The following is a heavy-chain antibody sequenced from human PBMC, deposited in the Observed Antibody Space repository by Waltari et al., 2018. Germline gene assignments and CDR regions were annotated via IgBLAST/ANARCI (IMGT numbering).Heavy chain of an antibody. V-gene: IGHV4-34*01. J-gene: IGHJ5*02. Sequence: QVQLQQWGAGLLKPSETLSLTCAVYGGSFSGYYWSWIRQPPGKGLEWIGEINHSVSTNYNPSLKSRVTISVDTSKNQFSLKLSSVTAADTAVYYCARDRPIVVVITTDDWFDPWGQGTLVTVSS. CDR1: GGSFSGYY. CDR3: ARDRPIVVVITTDDWFDP. CDR2: INHSVST. D-gene: IGHD3-22*01.